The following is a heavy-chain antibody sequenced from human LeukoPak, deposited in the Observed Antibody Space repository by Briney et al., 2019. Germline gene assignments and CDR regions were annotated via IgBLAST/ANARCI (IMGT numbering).Heavy chain of an antibody. D-gene: IGHD5-12*01. CDR3: ARAIKAPYSGYDYVFRGPGGNWFDP. CDR1: GYTFTSYY. V-gene: IGHV1-46*04. Sequence: ASVKVSCKASGYTFTSYYMHWVRQAPGQGLEWMGIINPSGGSTSYAQKLQGRVTMTRDTSTSTVYMELSSLRSEDTAVYYSARAIKAPYSGYDYVFRGPGGNWFDPWGQGTLVTVSS. J-gene: IGHJ5*02. CDR2: INPSGGST.